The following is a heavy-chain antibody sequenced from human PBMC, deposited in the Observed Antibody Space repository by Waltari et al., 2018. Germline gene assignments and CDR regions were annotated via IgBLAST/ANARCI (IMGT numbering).Heavy chain of an antibody. CDR3: AKDTPSDY. V-gene: IGHV3-23*03. CDR2: IYSGGST. Sequence: EVQLLESGGGLVQPGGSLRLSCAASGFTFSRYAMSWVRQAPGKGLEWVSVIYSGGSTYYADSVKGRFTISRDNSKNTLYLQMNSLRAEDTAVYYCAKDTPSDYWGQGTLVTVSS. CDR1: GFTFSRYA. J-gene: IGHJ4*02.